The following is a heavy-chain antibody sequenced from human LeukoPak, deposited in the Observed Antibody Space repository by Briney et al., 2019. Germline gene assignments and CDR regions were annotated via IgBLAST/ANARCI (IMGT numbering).Heavy chain of an antibody. CDR3: ASRYGDDVRGAFDI. D-gene: IGHD4-17*01. CDR2: INAGNGDT. V-gene: IGHV1-3*01. Sequence: ASVKVSCKASGYTFINYVIHWVRQAPGQRLEWMGWINAGNGDTRYSQKFQGRVTITRDTSASTAYMELSSPRSEDTAVYYCASRYGDDVRGAFDIWGQGTMVIVSS. CDR1: GYTFINYV. J-gene: IGHJ3*02.